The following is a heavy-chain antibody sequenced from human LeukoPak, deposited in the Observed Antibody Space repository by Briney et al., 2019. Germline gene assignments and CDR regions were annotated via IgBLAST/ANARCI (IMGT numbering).Heavy chain of an antibody. CDR2: IYYSGST. D-gene: IGHD2-15*01. Sequence: PSETLSLTCTVSGGSISSSSYYWGWIRQPPGKGVEWIGSIYYSGSTYYNPSLKSRVTRSVDTSKNQFSLKLSSVTAADSAVYYCASMSRRYCSGGSCYGGLDAFDIWGQGTMVTVSS. CDR3: ASMSRRYCSGGSCYGGLDAFDI. CDR1: GGSISSSSYY. V-gene: IGHV4-39*01. J-gene: IGHJ3*02.